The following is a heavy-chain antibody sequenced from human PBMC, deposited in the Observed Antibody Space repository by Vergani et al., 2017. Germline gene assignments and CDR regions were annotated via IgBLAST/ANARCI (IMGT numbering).Heavy chain of an antibody. J-gene: IGHJ6*02. CDR2: IYYSGST. CDR1: GGSFSGYY. CDR3: ARDPTIYGMDV. Sequence: QVQLQESGPGLVKPSETLSLTCAVYGGSFSGYYWSWIRQHPGKGLEWIGYIYYSGSTYYNPSLKSRVTISVDTSKNQFSLKLSSVTAADTAVYYCARDPTIYGMDVWGQGTTVTVSS. D-gene: IGHD5-24*01. V-gene: IGHV4-31*11.